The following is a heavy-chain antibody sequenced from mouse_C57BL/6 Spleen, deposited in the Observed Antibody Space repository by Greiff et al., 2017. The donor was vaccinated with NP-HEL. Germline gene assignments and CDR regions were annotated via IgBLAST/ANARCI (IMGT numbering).Heavy chain of an antibody. J-gene: IGHJ2*01. CDR3: ARTSGGLDYFDY. Sequence: QVQLKQPGAELVRPGSSVKLSCKASGYTFTSYWMDWVKQRPGQGLEWIGNIYPSDSETHYNQKFKDKATLTVDKSSSTAYMQLSSLTSEDSAVYYCARTSGGLDYFDYWGQGTTLTVSS. CDR1: GYTFTSYW. V-gene: IGHV1-61*01. CDR2: IYPSDSET. D-gene: IGHD3-1*01.